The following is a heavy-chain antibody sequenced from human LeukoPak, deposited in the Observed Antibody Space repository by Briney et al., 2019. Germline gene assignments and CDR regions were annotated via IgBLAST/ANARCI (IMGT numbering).Heavy chain of an antibody. J-gene: IGHJ5*02. CDR3: ASGFTSGWPRFDP. CDR2: TYYRSKWYN. V-gene: IGHV6-1*01. D-gene: IGHD6-19*01. CDR1: GDSVSSNSTA. Sequence: SQTLSLTCAISGDSVSSNSTAWNWNRQSPSRGLEWLGRTYYRSKWYNEYAVSVKSRITINPDTSKNQFSLHLNSVTPEDTAIYYCASGFTSGWPRFDPWGQGTLDTVSS.